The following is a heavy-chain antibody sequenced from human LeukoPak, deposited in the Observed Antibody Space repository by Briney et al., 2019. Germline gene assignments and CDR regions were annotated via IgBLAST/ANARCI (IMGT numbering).Heavy chain of an antibody. Sequence: GGSLRLSCTASGFTFGDYAMSWVRQAPGKGLEWVSFIRNKAYGGTTEYAASVKGRFTISRDDSKSIAYLQTNSLKTEDTAVYYCTRDLYYDFWSGYYGMDVWGQGTTVTVSS. CDR2: IRNKAYGGTT. CDR3: TRDLYYDFWSGYYGMDV. J-gene: IGHJ6*02. D-gene: IGHD3-3*01. V-gene: IGHV3-49*04. CDR1: GFTFGDYA.